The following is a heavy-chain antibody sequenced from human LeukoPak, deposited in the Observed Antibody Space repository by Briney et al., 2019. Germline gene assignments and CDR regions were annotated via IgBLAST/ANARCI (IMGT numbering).Heavy chain of an antibody. V-gene: IGHV4-4*07. D-gene: IGHD1-26*01. J-gene: IGHJ4*02. CDR1: GGSISSYY. CDR3: ARTAEVGATLPAYHFDY. CDR2: IYTSGST. Sequence: SETLSLTCTVSGGSISSYYWSWIRQPAGKGLEWIGRIYTSGSTNYNPSLKSRVTMSVDTSKNQFSLKLSSVTAADTAVYYCARTAEVGATLPAYHFDYWGQGTLVTVSS.